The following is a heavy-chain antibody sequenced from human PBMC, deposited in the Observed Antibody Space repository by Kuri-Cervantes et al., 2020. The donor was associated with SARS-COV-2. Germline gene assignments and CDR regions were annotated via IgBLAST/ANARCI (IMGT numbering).Heavy chain of an antibody. Sequence: ASVKVSCKTSGYTFTSYGTTWVRQAPGQGLEWMGWISAYNGNTNYAQKLQGRVTMTTDTSTSTAYVELRSLRSDDTAVYYCARDPMWSRYYYDSSGSYYFDYWGQGTLVTVSS. D-gene: IGHD3-22*01. CDR1: GYTFTSYG. J-gene: IGHJ4*02. V-gene: IGHV1-18*01. CDR3: ARDPMWSRYYYDSSGSYYFDY. CDR2: ISAYNGNT.